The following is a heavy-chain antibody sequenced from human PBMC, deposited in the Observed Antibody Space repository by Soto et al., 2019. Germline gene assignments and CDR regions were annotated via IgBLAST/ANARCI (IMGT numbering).Heavy chain of an antibody. Sequence: SETLSLTCTVSGGSIGSGGYYWSWIRQHPGKGLEWIGYIYYSGSTYYNPSLKSRVTISVDTSKNQFSLKLSSVTAADTSVYFCARYLTRFLHRGSSPFDPCGQGSLVTVST. V-gene: IGHV4-31*03. D-gene: IGHD2-21*02. J-gene: IGHJ5*02. CDR2: IYYSGST. CDR3: ARYLTRFLHRGSSPFDP. CDR1: GGSIGSGGYY.